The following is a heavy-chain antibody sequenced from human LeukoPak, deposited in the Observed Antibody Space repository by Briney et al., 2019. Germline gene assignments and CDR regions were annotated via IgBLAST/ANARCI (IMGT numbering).Heavy chain of an antibody. CDR1: GGSISSSY. Sequence: SETLSLTCTVSGGSISSSYWSWIRQPPGKGLEWIGYIYYSGGTNYNPSLKSRVTISVDTSKNQFSLKLSSVTAADTAVYYCARAVREGTTNAFDIWGQGTMVTVSS. CDR2: IYYSGGT. CDR3: ARAVREGTTNAFDI. V-gene: IGHV4-59*01. D-gene: IGHD1-26*01. J-gene: IGHJ3*02.